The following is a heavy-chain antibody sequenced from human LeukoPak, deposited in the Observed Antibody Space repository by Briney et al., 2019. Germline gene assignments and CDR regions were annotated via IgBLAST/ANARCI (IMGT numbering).Heavy chain of an antibody. CDR2: IYYSGST. D-gene: IGHD6-13*01. CDR3: ARLIAAAGTSSSWFDP. J-gene: IGHJ5*02. V-gene: IGHV4-30-4*01. CDR1: GGSISSGDYY. Sequence: SQTLSLTCTVSGGSISSGDYYWSWIRQPPGKGLEWIGYIYYSGSTYYNPSLKSRVTISVDTSKNQFSLKLSSVTAADTAVYYCARLIAAAGTSSSWFDPWGQGTLVTVSS.